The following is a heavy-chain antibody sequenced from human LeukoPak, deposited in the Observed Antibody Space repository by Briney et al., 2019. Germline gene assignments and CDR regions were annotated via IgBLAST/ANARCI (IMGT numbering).Heavy chain of an antibody. CDR3: ARDGGQSGGLLDY. J-gene: IGHJ4*02. CDR2: IIPILGIA. Sequence: GASVKVSCKASGYTFTSYGISWVRQAPGQGLEWMGRIIPILGIANYAQKFQGRVTITADKSTSTAYMELSSLRSEDTAVYYCARDGGQSGGLLDYWGQGTLVTVSS. CDR1: GYTFTSYG. V-gene: IGHV1-69*04. D-gene: IGHD3-16*01.